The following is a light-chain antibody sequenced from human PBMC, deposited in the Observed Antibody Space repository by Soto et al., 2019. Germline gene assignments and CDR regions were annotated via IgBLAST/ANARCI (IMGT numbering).Light chain of an antibody. J-gene: IGKJ2*01. Sequence: IGVTQASGTLSLSPGERATLSCRASQRVRSSFLARFQPKPGPAPRPLIYGASSRATGIPDRFSGSESGTDFTLTISRLEPEDFAVYYCQQYGSTPKTFGQGTKLEIK. V-gene: IGKV3-20*01. CDR3: QQYGSTPKT. CDR2: GAS. CDR1: QRVRSSF.